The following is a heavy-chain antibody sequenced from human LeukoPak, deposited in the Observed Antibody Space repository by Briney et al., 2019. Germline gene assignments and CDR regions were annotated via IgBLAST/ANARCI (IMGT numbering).Heavy chain of an antibody. D-gene: IGHD3-22*01. CDR1: GFTFSSYA. Sequence: AGGSLRLSCAASGFTFSSYAMHWVRQAPGKGLEWVAVISYDGSNKYYADSVKGRFTISRDNSKNTLYLQMNSLRAEDTAVYYCARVYYDSRPSYYYYYMDVWGKGTTVTISS. V-gene: IGHV3-30*14. CDR2: ISYDGSNK. J-gene: IGHJ6*03. CDR3: ARVYYDSRPSYYYYYMDV.